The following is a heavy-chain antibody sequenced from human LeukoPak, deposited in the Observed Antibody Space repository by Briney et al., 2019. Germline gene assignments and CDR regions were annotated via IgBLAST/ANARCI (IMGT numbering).Heavy chain of an antibody. Sequence: SETLSLTCAVYGGSFSGYCWSWIRQPPGKGLEGIGEINHSGSTNYNPSLKSRVTISIDTSKNQFSLKLSSVTAADTAVYYCARWYYDFWSGSRWFDPWGQGTLVTVSS. D-gene: IGHD3-3*01. V-gene: IGHV4-34*01. CDR1: GGSFSGYC. CDR3: ARWYYDFWSGSRWFDP. J-gene: IGHJ5*02. CDR2: INHSGST.